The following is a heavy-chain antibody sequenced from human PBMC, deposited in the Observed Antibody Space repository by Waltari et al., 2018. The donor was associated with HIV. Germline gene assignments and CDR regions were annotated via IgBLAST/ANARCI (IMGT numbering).Heavy chain of an antibody. CDR2: IYNGGGT. CDR1: GCNLNGNY. CDR3: ASLPRAPDTGFGMDV. D-gene: IGHD5-18*01. V-gene: IGHV3-66*01. Sequence: VQVVESGGGLVLPGGSLRLSCEGSGCNLNGNYLSWVRQPPGKGLEWVAMIYNGGGTKYTDAVKGRFIISGDNSKNTILLQMNRLRIEDTAVYYCASLPRAPDTGFGMDVWGQGTTVTVSS. J-gene: IGHJ6*02.